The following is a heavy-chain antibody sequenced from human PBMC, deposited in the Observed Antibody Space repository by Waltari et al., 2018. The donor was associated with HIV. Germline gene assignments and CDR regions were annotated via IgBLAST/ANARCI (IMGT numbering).Heavy chain of an antibody. Sequence: EVQLVESGGGLVQPGRSLRLSCAAYGFTFDDYAMYWVRQAQGKGLEWVSGISWNSGSIGDADSVKGRFTISRDNAKNSLYLQMNSLRAEDTALYYCAKGALGVVVTAYFQHWGQGTLVTVSS. J-gene: IGHJ1*01. CDR3: AKGALGVVVTAYFQH. CDR1: GFTFDDYA. D-gene: IGHD2-21*02. V-gene: IGHV3-9*01. CDR2: ISWNSGSI.